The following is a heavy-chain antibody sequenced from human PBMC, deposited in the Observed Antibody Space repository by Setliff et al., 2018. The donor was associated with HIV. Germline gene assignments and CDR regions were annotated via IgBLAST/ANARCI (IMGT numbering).Heavy chain of an antibody. CDR1: TYSISSVHS. CDR2: MHHSGNT. CDR3: AKEGGYCSGTTCFGFDY. J-gene: IGHJ4*02. V-gene: IGHV4-38-2*02. D-gene: IGHD2-2*01. Sequence: SETLSLTCDVSTYSISSVHSWGWIRQPPGKGLEWIGTMHHSGNTHYKPSLKGRVTVSLDTSKKQLPLKLRSVTAADTAVYYCAKEGGYCSGTTCFGFDYWGQGTLVTVSS.